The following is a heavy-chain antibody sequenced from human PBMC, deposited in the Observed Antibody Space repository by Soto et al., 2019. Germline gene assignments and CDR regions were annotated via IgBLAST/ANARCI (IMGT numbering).Heavy chain of an antibody. CDR1: GFTFSSYA. Sequence: PGGSLRLSCAASGFTFSSYAMSWVRQAPGKGLEWVSAISGSGGSTYYADSVKGRFTISRDNSKNTLYLQMNSLRAEDTAVYYCAKDSPLAVSGGYCSGGSCYDYYYYGMDVWGQGTTVTVS. D-gene: IGHD2-15*01. J-gene: IGHJ6*02. CDR3: AKDSPLAVSGGYCSGGSCYDYYYYGMDV. V-gene: IGHV3-23*01. CDR2: ISGSGGST.